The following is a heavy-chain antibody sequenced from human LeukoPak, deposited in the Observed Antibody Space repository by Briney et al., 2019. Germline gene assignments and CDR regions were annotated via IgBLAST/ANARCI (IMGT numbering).Heavy chain of an antibody. V-gene: IGHV4-4*07. Sequence: SETLSLTCTVSGGPISSYYWSWIRQPAGKGLEWIGRIYTSGSTNYNPSLKSRVTISVDTSKNQFSLKLSSVTAADTAVYYCARASSDSSGYYYLNDAFDIWGQGTMVTVSS. CDR1: GGPISSYY. CDR2: IYTSGST. J-gene: IGHJ3*02. D-gene: IGHD3-22*01. CDR3: ARASSDSSGYYYLNDAFDI.